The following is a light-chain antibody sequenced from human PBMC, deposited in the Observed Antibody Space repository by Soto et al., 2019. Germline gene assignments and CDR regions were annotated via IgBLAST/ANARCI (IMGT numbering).Light chain of an antibody. CDR2: DVI. V-gene: IGLV2-14*03. CDR3: SSFTSSSTLYV. J-gene: IGLJ1*01. CDR1: ISDVGGYDY. Sequence: QSALTQPASVSGSPGQSITISCTGTISDVGGYDYVSWYQQHPGKAPKLMIFDVINRPSGVSDRFSGSKSGNTASLTISGLQAEDEADYYCSSFTSSSTLYVFGTGTKLTVL.